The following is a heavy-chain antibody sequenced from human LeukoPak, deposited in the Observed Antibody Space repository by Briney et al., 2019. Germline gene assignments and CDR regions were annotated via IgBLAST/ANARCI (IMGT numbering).Heavy chain of an antibody. V-gene: IGHV3-7*01. CDR3: TSWGDTTAEYFQR. Sequence: GVSLRLSCVVSGFTFNRCWMNWVRQAPGKGLEWVAHINPDGRDTYYVDSVKGRFTISRDNAQNSMYLQMNSLRVEDTAVYYCTSWGDTTAEYFQRWGQGALVTVSS. J-gene: IGHJ1*01. D-gene: IGHD2-21*02. CDR2: INPDGRDT. CDR1: GFTFNRCW.